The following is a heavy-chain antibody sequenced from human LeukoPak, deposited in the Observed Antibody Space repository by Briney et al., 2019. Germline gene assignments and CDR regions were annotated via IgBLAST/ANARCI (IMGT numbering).Heavy chain of an antibody. V-gene: IGHV4-39*01. J-gene: IGHJ1*01. CDR1: GGSISSSSYY. CDR2: IYYSGST. Sequence: SETLSLTCTVSGGSISSSSYYRGWIRQLPGKGLEWIGSIYYSGSTYYNPSLKSRVTISVDTSKNQFSLKLSSVTAADTAVYYCAGYSSGSFWGQGTLVTVSS. D-gene: IGHD3-22*01. CDR3: AGYSSGSF.